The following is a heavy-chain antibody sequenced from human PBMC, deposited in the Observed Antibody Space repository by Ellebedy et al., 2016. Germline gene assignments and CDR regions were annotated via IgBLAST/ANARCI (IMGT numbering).Heavy chain of an antibody. V-gene: IGHV4-39*07. Sequence: SETLSLTXTVSGGSISSSSYYWGWIRQPPGKGLEWIGSIYYSGSTNYNPSLKSRVTISVDTSKNQFSLKLSSVTAADTAVYYCARGGDCGGDCYEIRWGQGTLVTVSS. CDR1: GGSISSSSYY. CDR3: ARGGDCGGDCYEIR. CDR2: IYYSGST. J-gene: IGHJ4*02. D-gene: IGHD2-21*02.